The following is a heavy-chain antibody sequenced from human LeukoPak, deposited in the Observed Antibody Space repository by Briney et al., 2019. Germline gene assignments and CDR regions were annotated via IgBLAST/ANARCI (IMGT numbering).Heavy chain of an antibody. CDR3: VRASGSFDY. CDR2: IWSDEINK. V-gene: IGHV3-33*01. D-gene: IGHD3-10*01. Sequence: GGALRLSCAASGFTFSDYGINWVRQAPGKGLEGVAVIWSDEINKYYADSVKSRFTISRHNAKKTLHLQKNSLRVEDTAVYYCVRASGSFDYWGQEPLITVSS. CDR1: GFTFSDYG. J-gene: IGHJ4*01.